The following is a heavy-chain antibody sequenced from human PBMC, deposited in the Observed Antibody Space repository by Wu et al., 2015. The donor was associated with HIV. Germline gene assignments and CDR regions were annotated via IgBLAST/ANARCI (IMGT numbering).Heavy chain of an antibody. CDR2: INPNSGGT. J-gene: IGHJ5*02. CDR3: ARSGAYCSSTSCPNWFDP. V-gene: IGHV1-2*02. Sequence: QVQLXQSGAEVKKPGASVKVSCKASGYTFTGYYMHWVRQAPGQGLEWMGWINPNSGGTNYAQKFQGRVTMTRDTSISTAYMELSRLRSDDTAVYYCARSGAYCSSTSCPNWFDPWGQGTLVTVSS. D-gene: IGHD2-2*01. CDR1: GYTFTGYY.